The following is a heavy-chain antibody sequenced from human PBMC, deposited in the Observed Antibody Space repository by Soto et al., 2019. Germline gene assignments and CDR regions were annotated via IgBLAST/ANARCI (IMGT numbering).Heavy chain of an antibody. V-gene: IGHV1-18*01. D-gene: IGHD2-15*01. CDR1: GYTFGSYA. CDR2: ISAYNGNT. Sequence: ASVKVSCKASGYTFGSYAISWHRQSPGQGLEWMGWISAYNGNTNYAQKLQGRVTMTTDTSTSTAYMELRSLRSDDTAVYYCARESRYCSGGSCYFLPGIDYWG. J-gene: IGHJ4*01. CDR3: ARESRYCSGGSCYFLPGIDY.